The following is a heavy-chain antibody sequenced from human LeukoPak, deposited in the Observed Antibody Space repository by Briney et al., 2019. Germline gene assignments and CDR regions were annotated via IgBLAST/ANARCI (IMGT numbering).Heavy chain of an antibody. J-gene: IGHJ5*02. CDR3: AREWAGPGKYNWFDP. CDR1: GGSISSYY. D-gene: IGHD1-14*01. CDR2: IYTSGST. Sequence: SETLSLTCTVSGGSISSYYWSWIRQPAGKGLEWIGRIYTSGSTNYNPSLKSRVTMSVDTSKNQFSLKLSSVTAADTAVYYCAREWAGPGKYNWFDPWGQGTLVTVSS. V-gene: IGHV4-4*07.